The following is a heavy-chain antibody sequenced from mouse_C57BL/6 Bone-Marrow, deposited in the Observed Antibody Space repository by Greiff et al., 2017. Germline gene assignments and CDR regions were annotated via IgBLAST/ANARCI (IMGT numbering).Heavy chain of an antibody. J-gene: IGHJ3*01. CDR2: INPNNGGT. V-gene: IGHV1-26*01. D-gene: IGHD2-3*01. CDR3: ARGGWLPFAY. CDR1: GYTFTDYY. Sequence: VQLQQSGPELVKPGASVKISCKASGYTFTDYYMNWVKQSHGKSLEWIGDINPNNGGTSYNQKFKGKATLTVDKSYSTAYMELRSLTSEDSAVYYCARGGWLPFAYWGQGTLVTVSA.